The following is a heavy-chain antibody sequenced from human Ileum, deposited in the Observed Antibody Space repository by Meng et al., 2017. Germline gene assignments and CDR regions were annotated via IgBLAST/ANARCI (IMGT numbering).Heavy chain of an antibody. CDR3: LRGSGGSV. D-gene: IGHD3-10*01. V-gene: IGHV4-4*02. J-gene: IGHJ1*01. CDR2: ISRRGSS. CDR1: GDSIPNHNW. Sequence: VQLRESGAALVTPSKTLSLTCAVSGDSIPNHNWCAWVRQPPGQGLEWVWEISRRGSSAYTPSLKSRVSMSIDKSKNQFSLKLTSLTAADTAVYHCLRGSGGSVWGQGTLVTVSS.